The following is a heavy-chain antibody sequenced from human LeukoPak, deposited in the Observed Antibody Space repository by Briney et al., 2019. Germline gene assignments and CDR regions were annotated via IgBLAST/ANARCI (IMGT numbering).Heavy chain of an antibody. CDR2: INHSGNT. Sequence: PSETLSLTCAVYGESFSSYYWSWIRQPPGKGLEWIGEINHSGNTNYNPSLKSRVTISVDTSKNQFSLKLSSVTAADTAVYYCARGVSYYDSSGYYNEYFQHWGQGTLVTVSS. J-gene: IGHJ1*01. V-gene: IGHV4-34*01. CDR1: GESFSSYY. D-gene: IGHD3-22*01. CDR3: ARGVSYYDSSGYYNEYFQH.